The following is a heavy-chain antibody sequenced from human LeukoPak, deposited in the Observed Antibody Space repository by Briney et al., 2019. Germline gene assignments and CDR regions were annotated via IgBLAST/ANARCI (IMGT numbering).Heavy chain of an antibody. Sequence: PGGSLRLSCAASGFTFSSYGRNWVRQAPGKGLEWVSSISSSSSYIYSADSVKGRFTISRDNAKNSLYLQMNSLRAEDTAVYYCARRGPSVAGPYDYWGQGTLVTVSS. CDR3: ARRGPSVAGPYDY. D-gene: IGHD6-19*01. CDR1: GFTFSSYG. V-gene: IGHV3-21*01. CDR2: ISSSSSYI. J-gene: IGHJ4*02.